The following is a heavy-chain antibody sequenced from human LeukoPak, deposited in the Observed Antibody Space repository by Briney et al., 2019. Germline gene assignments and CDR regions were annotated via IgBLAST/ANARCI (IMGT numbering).Heavy chain of an antibody. J-gene: IGHJ4*02. CDR1: GFTFGDYA. Sequence: RPGGSLRLSCAASGFTFGDYAMHWVRQPPGKGLEWVSGITWNSGGMGYADSVEGRFTISRDNAKNSLFLQMDSLRHEDTALYFCALLYYDRPFDHWGQGTLVTVSS. D-gene: IGHD3-22*01. CDR2: ITWNSGGM. V-gene: IGHV3-9*01. CDR3: ALLYYDRPFDH.